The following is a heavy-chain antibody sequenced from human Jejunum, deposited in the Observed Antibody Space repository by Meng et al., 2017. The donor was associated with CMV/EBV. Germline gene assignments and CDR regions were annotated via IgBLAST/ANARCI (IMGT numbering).Heavy chain of an antibody. CDR3: ARESPNGSYDY. CDR2: VSYNGDST. CDR1: GCTFSNYP. Sequence: AASGCTFSNYPRHWVRQATGKGLESGSAVSYNGDSTYYADSVKGRFTISRDNSKDTLFLQMGSLRTEDMAVYYCARESPNGSYDYWGQGTLVTVSS. D-gene: IGHD1-26*01. V-gene: IGHV3-64*02. J-gene: IGHJ4*02.